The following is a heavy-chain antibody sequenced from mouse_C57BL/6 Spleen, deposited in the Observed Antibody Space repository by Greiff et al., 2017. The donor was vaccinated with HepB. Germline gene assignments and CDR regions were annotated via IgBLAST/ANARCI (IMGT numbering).Heavy chain of an antibody. CDR1: GYTFTSYW. D-gene: IGHD1-1*01. J-gene: IGHJ3*01. Sequence: QVHVKQPGAELVKPGASVKMSCKASGYTFTSYWITWVKQRPGQGLEWIGDIYPGSGSTNYNEKFKSKATLTVDTSSSTAYMQLSSLTSEDSAVYYCAREGYYGSSYAWFAYWGQGTLVTVSA. CDR3: AREGYYGSSYAWFAY. V-gene: IGHV1-55*01. CDR2: IYPGSGST.